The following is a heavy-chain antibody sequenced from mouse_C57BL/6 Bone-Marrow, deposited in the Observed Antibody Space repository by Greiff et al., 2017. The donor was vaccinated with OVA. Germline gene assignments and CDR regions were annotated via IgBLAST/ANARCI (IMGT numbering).Heavy chain of an antibody. D-gene: IGHD2-5*01. CDR2: IYPGGGYT. Sequence: VQLQQSGAELVRPGTSVKMSCKASGYTFTNYWIGWAKQRPGHGLEWIGDIYPGGGYTNYNEKFKGKATLTADKSSSTAYMQVSSLTSEDSAIYYCARSDSNYVGVFDYWGQGTTLTVSS. J-gene: IGHJ2*01. V-gene: IGHV1-63*01. CDR3: ARSDSNYVGVFDY. CDR1: GYTFTNYW.